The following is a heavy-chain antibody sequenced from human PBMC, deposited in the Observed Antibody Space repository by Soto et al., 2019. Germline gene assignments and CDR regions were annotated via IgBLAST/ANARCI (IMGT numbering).Heavy chain of an antibody. CDR1: GFTFDDYA. CDR3: AKGRSIAAAGDLDY. J-gene: IGHJ4*02. D-gene: IGHD6-13*01. V-gene: IGHV3-9*01. CDR2: ISWNSGSI. Sequence: GGSLRLSCAASGFTFDDYAMHWVRQAPGKGLEWVSGISWNSGSIGYADSVKGRFTISRDNAKNSLYLQMNSLRAEDTALYYCAKGRSIAAAGDLDYWGQGTLVTVSS.